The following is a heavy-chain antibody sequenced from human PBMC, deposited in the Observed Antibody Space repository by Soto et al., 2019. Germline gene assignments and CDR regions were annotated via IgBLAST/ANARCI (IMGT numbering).Heavy chain of an antibody. V-gene: IGHV3-30*18. Sequence: QVQLVESGGGVVQPGRSLRLSCAASGFTFSSYGMHWVRQAPGKGLEWVAVISYDGSNKYYADSVKGRFTISRDNSKNTQYLQMNSLRAEDTAVYYCAKESRELPLDYWGQGTLVTVSS. CDR1: GFTFSSYG. J-gene: IGHJ4*02. D-gene: IGHD1-26*01. CDR2: ISYDGSNK. CDR3: AKESRELPLDY.